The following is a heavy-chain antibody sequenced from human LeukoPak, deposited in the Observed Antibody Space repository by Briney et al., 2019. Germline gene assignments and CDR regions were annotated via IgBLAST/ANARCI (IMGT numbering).Heavy chain of an antibody. CDR1: SGSISNYY. D-gene: IGHD6-13*01. V-gene: IGHV4-59*08. J-gene: IGHJ4*02. CDR3: ARHGQTYSSSFDY. CDR2: IYYTGST. Sequence: SETLSLTCTVSSGSISNYYWSWIRQSPGKGREWIGYIYYTGSTNYNPSLKSRVTISVDTSKNQFSLKLSSVTAADTAVYYCARHGQTYSSSFDYWGQGSLVTVSS.